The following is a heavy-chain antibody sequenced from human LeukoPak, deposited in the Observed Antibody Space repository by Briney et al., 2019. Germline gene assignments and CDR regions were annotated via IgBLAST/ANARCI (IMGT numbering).Heavy chain of an antibody. CDR3: ARTLAAAGLYYYYYGMDV. Sequence: SETLSLTCAVYGGSFSGYYWSWIRQPPGKGLEWIGEINHSGSTNYNPSLKSRVTISVDTSKNQFSLKLSSVTAADTAVYYCARTLAAAGLYYYYYGMDVWGQGTTVTVSS. CDR2: INHSGST. V-gene: IGHV4-34*01. D-gene: IGHD6-13*01. J-gene: IGHJ6*02. CDR1: GGSFSGYY.